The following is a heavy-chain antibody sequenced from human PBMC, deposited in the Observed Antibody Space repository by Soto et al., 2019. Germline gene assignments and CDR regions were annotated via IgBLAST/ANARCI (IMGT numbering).Heavy chain of an antibody. CDR2: TTTYNGNT. CDR3: ARDNGQWLVG. V-gene: IGHV1-18*01. J-gene: IGHJ4*02. D-gene: IGHD6-19*01. CDR1: GYGFTAYG. Sequence: QVQLVQSGAEVKKPGASVKVSCKTSGYGFTAYGITWVRQAPGQGFEWMGRTTTYNGNTKYAQKVQGRVTMTTDTSTSTAYMELRSLRFDDTAVYDCARDNGQWLVGWGQGTLVTVSS.